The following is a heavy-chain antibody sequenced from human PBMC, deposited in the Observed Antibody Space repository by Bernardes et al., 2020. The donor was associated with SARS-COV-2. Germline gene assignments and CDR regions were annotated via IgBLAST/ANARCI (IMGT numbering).Heavy chain of an antibody. CDR3: ARARITIFGVVMHSHYMDV. V-gene: IGHV4-34*01. D-gene: IGHD3-3*01. CDR1: GGSFSGYY. Sequence: SETLSLTCAVYGGSFSGYYWSWIRQPPGKGLEWIGEINHSGSTNYNPSLKSRVTISVDTSKNQFSLKLSSVTAADTAVYYCARARITIFGVVMHSHYMDVWGKGTTVTVSS. CDR2: INHSGST. J-gene: IGHJ6*03.